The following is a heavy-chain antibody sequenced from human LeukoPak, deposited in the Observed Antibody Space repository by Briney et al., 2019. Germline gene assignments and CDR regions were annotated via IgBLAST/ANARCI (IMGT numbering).Heavy chain of an antibody. Sequence: SETLSLTCTVSGYSISSDYYWGWIRQPPGKGLEWIGSIYHSGSTYYNPSLKSRVTISIDTSKNQFSLKLSSVTAADTAVYYCARESYGSGSYYNPQGYYYYMDVWGKGTTVTISS. CDR2: IYHSGST. CDR3: ARESYGSGSYYNPQGYYYYMDV. V-gene: IGHV4-38-2*02. J-gene: IGHJ6*03. CDR1: GYSISSDYY. D-gene: IGHD3-10*01.